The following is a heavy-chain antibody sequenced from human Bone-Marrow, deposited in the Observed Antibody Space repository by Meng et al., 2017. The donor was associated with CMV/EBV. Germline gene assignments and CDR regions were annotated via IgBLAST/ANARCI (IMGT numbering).Heavy chain of an antibody. D-gene: IGHD2-2*01. CDR3: ARITSWGIDY. V-gene: IGHV4-34*01. J-gene: IGHJ4*02. CDR2: INHSGST. CDR1: GGSFSGHY. Sequence: SETLSPTCAVYGGSFSGHYWSWIRQPPGKGLEWIGEINHSGSTNYNPSLKSRVTISVDTSKIQFSLKLSSVTAADTAVYFCARITSWGIDYWGQGTLVTASS.